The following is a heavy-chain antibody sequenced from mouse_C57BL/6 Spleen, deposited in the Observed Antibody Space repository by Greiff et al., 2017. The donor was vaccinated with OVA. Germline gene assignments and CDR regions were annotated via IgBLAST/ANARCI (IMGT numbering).Heavy chain of an antibody. CDR2: FYPGGGSI. D-gene: IGHD1-1*01. V-gene: IGHV1-62-2*01. CDR3: ARHVRITTVVAPYAMDY. Sequence: VQVVESGAELVKPGASVKLSCKASGYTFTEYTIHWVKQRSGQGLEWIGWFYPGGGSIKYNEKFKDKATLTADKSSSTVYMELSRLTSEDSAVYFCARHVRITTVVAPYAMDYWGQGTSVTVSS. J-gene: IGHJ4*01. CDR1: GYTFTEYT.